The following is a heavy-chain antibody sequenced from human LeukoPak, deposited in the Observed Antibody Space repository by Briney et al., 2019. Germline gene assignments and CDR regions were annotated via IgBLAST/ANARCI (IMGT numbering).Heavy chain of an antibody. Sequence: GGSLRLSCAASGFTFSSYSMNWVRQALGKGLEWVSSISSSSSYIYYADSVKGRFTISRDNAKNSLYLQMNSLRAEDTAVYYCARGDLLWFGELLSSFDYWGQGTLVTVSS. J-gene: IGHJ4*02. D-gene: IGHD3-10*01. V-gene: IGHV3-21*01. CDR2: ISSSSSYI. CDR3: ARGDLLWFGELLSSFDY. CDR1: GFTFSSYS.